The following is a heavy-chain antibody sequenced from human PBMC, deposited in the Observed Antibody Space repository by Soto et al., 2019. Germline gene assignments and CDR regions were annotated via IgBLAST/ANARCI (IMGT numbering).Heavy chain of an antibody. Sequence: GGSLRLSCAASGFTFSSYSMHWVRQAPGKGLVWVSRINSDGSSTSYADSVKGRFTISRDNAKITLYLQMNSLRAEDTGVYYCARAIRYCSGGSCYPFDPWGQGTLVTVSS. CDR3: ARAIRYCSGGSCYPFDP. D-gene: IGHD2-15*01. J-gene: IGHJ5*02. CDR1: GFTFSSYS. CDR2: INSDGSST. V-gene: IGHV3-74*01.